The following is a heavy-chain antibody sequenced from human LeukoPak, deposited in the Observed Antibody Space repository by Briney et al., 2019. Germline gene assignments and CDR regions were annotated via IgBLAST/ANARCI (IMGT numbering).Heavy chain of an antibody. D-gene: IGHD3-10*01. J-gene: IGHJ4*02. Sequence: GGSLRLSCAASGFTCSSYATSWVRQAPGKGLEWVSAISGSCGSTYYADSVKGRFTISRDNSKNTLYLQMNNLRAEDTAAYYCAKGSFWGQGTLVTVSS. CDR1: GFTCSSYA. V-gene: IGHV3-23*01. CDR2: ISGSCGST. CDR3: AKGSF.